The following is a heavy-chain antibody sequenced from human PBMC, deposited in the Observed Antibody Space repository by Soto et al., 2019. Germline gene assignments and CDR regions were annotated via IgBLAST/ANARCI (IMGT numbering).Heavy chain of an antibody. Sequence: EVQLLESGGGLVQPGGSLRLSCAASGFTFSNYAMSWVRQAPGKGLEWVSAISSSGASPYYADSVKGRFTVSRDKSKNTLYLQMNSLRVEDTAIDYCARNTIPHPPHWGQGTLVTVST. V-gene: IGHV3-23*01. CDR1: GFTFSNYA. CDR3: ARNTIPHPPH. J-gene: IGHJ4*02. CDR2: ISSSGASP. D-gene: IGHD1-1*01.